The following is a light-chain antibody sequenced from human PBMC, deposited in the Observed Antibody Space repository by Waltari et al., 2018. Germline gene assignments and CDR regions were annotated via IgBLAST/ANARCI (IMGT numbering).Light chain of an antibody. CDR2: GAS. J-gene: IGKJ4*01. V-gene: IGKV3-20*01. Sequence: CRASQTINNNFLVWYQQKPGQAPRLLIHGASSRATCFPDRFSGSGSGTDFTLTISRLEPEDVAVYYCQQYDGSILTFGGGTKVEI. CDR1: QTINNNF. CDR3: QQYDGSILT.